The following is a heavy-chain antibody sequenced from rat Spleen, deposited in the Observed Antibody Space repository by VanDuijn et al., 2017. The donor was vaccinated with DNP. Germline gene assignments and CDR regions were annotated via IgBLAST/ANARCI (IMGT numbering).Heavy chain of an antibody. D-gene: IGHD1-10*01. J-gene: IGHJ2*01. CDR2: ISTSGGST. CDR3: TRKVTTDY. Sequence: EVQLVESGGGFVQPGRSLKLSCAASGFTFSNYAMAWVRQAPTKGLEWVATISTSGGSTYYRDSVKGRFTISRDNAKSTLYLQMNSLRSEDTATYYCTRKVTTDYWGQGVMVTVSS. V-gene: IGHV5-46*01. CDR1: GFTFSNYA.